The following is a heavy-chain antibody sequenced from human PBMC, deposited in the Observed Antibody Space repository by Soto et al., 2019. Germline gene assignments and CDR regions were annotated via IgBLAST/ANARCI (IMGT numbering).Heavy chain of an antibody. CDR1: GYTFTSYG. CDR3: PGEYYYGPGPTD. D-gene: IGHD3-10*01. V-gene: IGHV1-18*01. CDR2: ISAYNGNT. Sequence: QVQLVQSGAEVKKPGASVKVSCKASGYTFTSYGISWVRQAPGQGLEWMGWISAYNGNTNYAQKLQGRVTMTTDTPRSTPYRERRSLRSADTCVLYWPGEYYYGPGPTDWGQGTLVTGPS. J-gene: IGHJ4*02.